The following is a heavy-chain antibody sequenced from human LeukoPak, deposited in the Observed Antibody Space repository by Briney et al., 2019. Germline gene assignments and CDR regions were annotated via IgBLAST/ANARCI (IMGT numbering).Heavy chain of an antibody. CDR3: ARDPRYCSDTSCCAYNWLDP. CDR2: INNDGSRT. V-gene: IGHV3-74*01. Sequence: PGGSLRLSCTASGFSFSSYWMHWVRQAPGKGLVWVSRINNDGSRTNYADSVKGRFTISRDNAKNTVFLQMNSLRAEDTAVYYCARDPRYCSDTSCCAYNWLDPWGQGTLVTVSS. D-gene: IGHD2-2*01. CDR1: GFSFSSYW. J-gene: IGHJ5*02.